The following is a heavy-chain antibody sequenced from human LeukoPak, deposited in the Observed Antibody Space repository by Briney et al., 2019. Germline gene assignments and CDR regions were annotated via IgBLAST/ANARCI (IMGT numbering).Heavy chain of an antibody. CDR3: AKDQGKDYGDYLGHDY. CDR1: GDSITSGAYY. J-gene: IGHJ4*02. V-gene: IGHV4-30-2*01. CDR2: IYRSGST. Sequence: SQTLSLTCTVSGDSITSGAYYWSWIRQPPGKALEWIGYIYRSGSTYYNPSLKSRVTISVDRSKNQFSLKLSSVTAADTAVYYCAKDQGKDYGDYLGHDYWGQGTLVTVSS. D-gene: IGHD4-17*01.